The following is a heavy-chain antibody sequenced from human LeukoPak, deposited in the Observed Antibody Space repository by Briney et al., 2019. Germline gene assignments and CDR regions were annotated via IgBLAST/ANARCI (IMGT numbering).Heavy chain of an antibody. CDR3: ARVSRWGLNHNPHF. D-gene: IGHD7-27*01. J-gene: IGHJ4*02. Sequence: GGSLRLSCAASGFTFSNFWMSWVRQAPGKGLEWVANIKQDGSEKYYVDSVKGRFTISRDNAKNSLYLQVNSLRADDTAVYYCARVSRWGLNHNPHFWGQGTLVTVSS. CDR2: IKQDGSEK. V-gene: IGHV3-7*03. CDR1: GFTFSNFW.